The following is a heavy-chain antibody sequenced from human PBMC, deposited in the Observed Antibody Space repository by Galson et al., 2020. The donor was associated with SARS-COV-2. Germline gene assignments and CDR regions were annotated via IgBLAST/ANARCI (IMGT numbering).Heavy chain of an antibody. D-gene: IGHD6-13*01. V-gene: IGHV3-48*03. Sequence: GGSLRLSCAASGITFSNYEMNWVRQAPGKGLEWISYISDTGTNIYYADSVKGRFTISRDDAENSLYLQMTSLRAEDTAVYYCASPYLAAATFFGAFDLWGQGTMVTVSS. CDR1: GITFSNYE. J-gene: IGHJ3*01. CDR3: ASPYLAAATFFGAFDL. CDR2: ISDTGTNI.